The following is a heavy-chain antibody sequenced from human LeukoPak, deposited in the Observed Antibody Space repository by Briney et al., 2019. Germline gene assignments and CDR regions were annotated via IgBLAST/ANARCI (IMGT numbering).Heavy chain of an antibody. V-gene: IGHV4-59*01. Sequence: SETLSLTCTVSGGSISSYYWSWIRQPSGRGLEWIGYIYYSGSTNYNPSLKSRVTISVDTSKNQFSLKLSSVTAADTAVYYCAREGRAEGGVDYWGQGTLVTVSS. D-gene: IGHD3-16*01. J-gene: IGHJ4*02. CDR3: AREGRAEGGVDY. CDR2: IYYSGST. CDR1: GGSISSYY.